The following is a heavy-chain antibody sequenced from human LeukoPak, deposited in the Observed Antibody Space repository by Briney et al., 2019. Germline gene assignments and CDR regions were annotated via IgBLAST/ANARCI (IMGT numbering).Heavy chain of an antibody. D-gene: IGHD6-19*01. J-gene: IGHJ4*02. Sequence: GGSLRLSCAASGVTFSSYSMNCGRQAPGKGLEWVSSISSSSSYIYYADSVKGRFTISRDNAKNSLYLQMNSLRAEETAVYYCARLNPRYSSGRDYWGQGNLVTVSS. CDR1: GVTFSSYS. CDR3: ARLNPRYSSGRDY. CDR2: ISSSSSYI. V-gene: IGHV3-21*01.